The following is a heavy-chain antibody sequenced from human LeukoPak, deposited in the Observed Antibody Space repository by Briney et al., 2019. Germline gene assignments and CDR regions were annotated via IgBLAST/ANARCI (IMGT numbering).Heavy chain of an antibody. D-gene: IGHD6-13*01. CDR2: ISGSGGST. V-gene: IGHV3-23*01. CDR3: AKGPAGYSSKPADY. Sequence: PGGSLRLSCAASGFTFSSYAMSWVRQAPGKGLEWVSAISGSGGSTYYADSVKGRFTISRDNSKNTLYLQMNSLRAEDTAVYYCAKGPAGYSSKPADYWGQGTLVTVSS. CDR1: GFTFSSYA. J-gene: IGHJ4*02.